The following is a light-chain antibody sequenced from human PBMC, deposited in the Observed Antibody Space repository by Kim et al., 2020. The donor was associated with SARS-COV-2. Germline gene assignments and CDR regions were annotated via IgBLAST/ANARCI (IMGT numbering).Light chain of an antibody. CDR1: HSVSSSY. CDR3: QQYGSSPYT. J-gene: IGKJ2*01. Sequence: LSPGESATLSCRASHSVSSSYLAWYQQKPGQAPMLLIYGASSRATGIPDRFSGSGSGTDFTLTISRLEPEDFAVYYCQQYGSSPYTFGQGTKLEI. CDR2: GAS. V-gene: IGKV3-20*01.